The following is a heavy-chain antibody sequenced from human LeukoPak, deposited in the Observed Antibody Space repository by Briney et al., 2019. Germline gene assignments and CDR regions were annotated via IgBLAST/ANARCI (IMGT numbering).Heavy chain of an antibody. CDR1: GFSFSSYA. CDR3: AKDRYDRIPKEIDY. D-gene: IGHD3-9*01. J-gene: IGHJ4*02. V-gene: IGHV3-23*01. Sequence: GGSLRLSCAASGFSFSSYAMNWVRQAPGKALEWVASIRGSGGSTYYTDSVKGRFTISRDNSMNTLFLQMNSVRAEDTAVYYCAKDRYDRIPKEIDYWGQGTLVTVSS. CDR2: IRGSGGST.